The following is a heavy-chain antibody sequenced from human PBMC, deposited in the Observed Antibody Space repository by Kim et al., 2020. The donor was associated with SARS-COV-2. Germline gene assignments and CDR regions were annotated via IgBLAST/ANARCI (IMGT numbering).Heavy chain of an antibody. J-gene: IGHJ4*02. D-gene: IGHD1-26*01. V-gene: IGHV1-3*01. CDR1: GYIFTNFA. CDR3: ARDLFHTSFDY. Sequence: ASVKVSCKASGYIFTNFAIQWVRQAPGQRLAWMGWINAGTGNTKFSQQFQGRVTFTRDTSANTASMELSSLASEDTAVYYCARDLFHTSFDYWGQGTLVAVSS. CDR2: INAGTGNT.